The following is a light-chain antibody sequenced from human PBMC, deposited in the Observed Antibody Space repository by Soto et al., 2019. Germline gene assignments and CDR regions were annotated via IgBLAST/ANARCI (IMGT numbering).Light chain of an antibody. V-gene: IGLV2-23*01. CDR1: SSDVGRYNL. Sequence: QSALTQPASVSGSPGQSITISCPGSSSDVGRYNLVSWYQQHPGKAPKLIIYEDIERPSGVSNRFSGSKSGNTASLTISGLQTEDEADYYCCSYAGGTSVVFGGGTKLTVL. CDR2: EDI. CDR3: CSYAGGTSVV. J-gene: IGLJ2*01.